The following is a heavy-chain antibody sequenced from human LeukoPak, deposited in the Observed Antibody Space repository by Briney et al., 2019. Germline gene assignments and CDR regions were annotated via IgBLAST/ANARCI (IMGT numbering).Heavy chain of an antibody. J-gene: IGHJ1*01. D-gene: IGHD6-19*01. CDR2: IYTSGST. CDR3: ARASGGQWLDREYFQY. V-gene: IGHV4-4*07. Sequence: SETLSLTCTVSGGPLSSYYWSWIRQPAGEGLEWIGRIYTSGSTNYNPSLKSRVTMSVDTSKNQFSLKLSSVTAADTAVYYCARASGGQWLDREYFQYWGQGTLVTVSS. CDR1: GGPLSSYY.